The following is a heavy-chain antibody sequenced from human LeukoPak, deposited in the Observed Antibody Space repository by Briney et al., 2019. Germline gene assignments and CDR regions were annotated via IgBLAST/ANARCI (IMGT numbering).Heavy chain of an antibody. D-gene: IGHD3-10*01. J-gene: IGHJ4*02. CDR3: AKEGSGSYRPTEFDY. V-gene: IGHV3-23*01. CDR2: ISGSGGST. CDR1: GFTFSSYA. Sequence: GGSLRLSCAASGFTFSSYAMSWVRQAPGKGLEWVSAISGSGGSTYYADSVRGRFTISRDNSKNTLYLQMNSLRAEDTAVYYCAKEGSGSYRPTEFDYWGQGTLVTVSS.